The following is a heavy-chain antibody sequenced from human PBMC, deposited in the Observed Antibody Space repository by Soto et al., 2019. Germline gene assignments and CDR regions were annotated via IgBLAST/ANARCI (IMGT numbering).Heavy chain of an antibody. CDR3: TREIGYIDS. CDR1: GDSVSSKSAD. D-gene: IGHD5-12*01. V-gene: IGHV6-1*01. Sequence: QVLLQQSGPGLVKPSQTLSLTCAISGDSVSSKSADWSWIRQSPSRGLEWLGRTYYRSKWYNEYAVSEKSLITINPDTSKDQFSLQLKSVTPADTAVYYCTREIGYIDSWGQGTLVTVSS. J-gene: IGHJ4*02. CDR2: TYYRSKWYN.